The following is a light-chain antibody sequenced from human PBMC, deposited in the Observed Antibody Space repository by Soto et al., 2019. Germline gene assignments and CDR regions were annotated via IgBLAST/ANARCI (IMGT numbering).Light chain of an antibody. CDR2: GAS. Sequence: EIVMTQSPATLSVFPGERATLSCRASQSVSSNLAWYQQKAGQAPRLLIYGASTRATGIPARFSGSGSGTEFTLTISSLQSEDFAVYYCQQYNNWPPTWTFGQGTKVEIK. CDR1: QSVSSN. J-gene: IGKJ1*01. CDR3: QQYNNWPPTWT. V-gene: IGKV3-15*01.